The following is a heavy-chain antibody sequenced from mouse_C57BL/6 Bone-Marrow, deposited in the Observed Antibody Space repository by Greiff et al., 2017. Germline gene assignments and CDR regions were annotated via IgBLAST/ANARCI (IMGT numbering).Heavy chain of an antibody. J-gene: IGHJ4*01. CDR2: IDPGNGDT. CDR3: TTAYSNCYAMDY. V-gene: IGHV14-4*01. Sequence: VQLQQSGAELVRPGASVKLSCTASGFNIKDDDMHWVKQTPEQGLEWIGWIDPGNGDTEYASKFQGKVTITTDTDNNTAYLHLSSLTSEDTAVYYCTTAYSNCYAMDYWGQGTSVTVSS. D-gene: IGHD2-5*01. CDR1: GFNIKDDD.